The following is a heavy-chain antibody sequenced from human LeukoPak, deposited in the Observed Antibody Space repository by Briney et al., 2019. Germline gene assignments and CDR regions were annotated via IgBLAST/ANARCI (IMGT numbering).Heavy chain of an antibody. Sequence: NPSQTLSLTCAVSGGSISSGGYYWSWIRQPPGKGLEWIGEINHSGSTNYNPSLKSRVTISVDTSKNQFSLKLSSVTAADTAVYYCARGLKGITMIVGSLFRFDYWGQGTLVTVSS. J-gene: IGHJ4*02. CDR3: ARGLKGITMIVGSLFRFDY. D-gene: IGHD3-22*01. CDR1: GGSISSGGYY. V-gene: IGHV4-30-2*01. CDR2: INHSGST.